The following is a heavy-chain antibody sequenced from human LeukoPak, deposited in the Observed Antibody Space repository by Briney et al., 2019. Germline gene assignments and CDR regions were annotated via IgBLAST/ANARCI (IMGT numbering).Heavy chain of an antibody. CDR1: GGSISTYY. CDR2: IYYSGST. D-gene: IGHD2-2*01. Sequence: SETLSLTCTVSGGSISTYYWTWIRQPPRKGLEWIGYIYYSGSTNYNPSLRSRVTISLDTSKNQFSLKLSSVTAADTAVYYCARGPAGPYYFDYWGQGTLVTVSS. CDR3: ARGPAGPYYFDY. J-gene: IGHJ4*02. V-gene: IGHV4-59*01.